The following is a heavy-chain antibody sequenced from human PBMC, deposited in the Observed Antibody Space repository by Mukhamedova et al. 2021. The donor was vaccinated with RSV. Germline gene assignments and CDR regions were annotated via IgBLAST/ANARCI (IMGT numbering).Heavy chain of an antibody. J-gene: IGHJ4*02. V-gene: IGHV3-30*01. CDR2: ISYDGSQE. CDR1: SYA. CDR3: VRELRGYQTAY. Sequence: SYALHWVRQAPGKGLEWVTLISYDGSQEFYADSVKGRFTVSRDDSKNTLDLQMNNLRPEDTAVYYCVRELRGYQTAYWGQGTLV. D-gene: IGHD3-3*01.